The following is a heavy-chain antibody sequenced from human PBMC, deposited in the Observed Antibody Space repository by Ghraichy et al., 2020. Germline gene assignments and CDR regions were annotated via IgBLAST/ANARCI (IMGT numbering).Heavy chain of an antibody. Sequence: GGSLRLSCSASGFTFRSYGMHWVRQAPGKGLEWVAFIRFDGSNKYYADSVKGRLTISRDNSKNTLYLQMNSLRAEDTAVYYCAKDWDTNYYGSGLTDYWGQGTLVTVS. V-gene: IGHV3-30*02. CDR2: IRFDGSNK. CDR1: GFTFRSYG. J-gene: IGHJ4*02. CDR3: AKDWDTNYYGSGLTDY. D-gene: IGHD3-10*01.